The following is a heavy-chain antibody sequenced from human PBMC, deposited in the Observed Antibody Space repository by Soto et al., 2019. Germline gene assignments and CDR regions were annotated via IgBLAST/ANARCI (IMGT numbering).Heavy chain of an antibody. J-gene: IGHJ4*02. CDR1: GGSISSYY. CDR2: IYYSGST. V-gene: IGHV4-59*01. CDR3: ARRYYDFWSGYDWYFDY. Sequence: PSETLSLTCTVSGGSISSYYWSWIRQPPGKGLEWIGYIYYSGSTNYNPSLKSRVTISVDTSKNQFSLKLSSVTAADTAVYYCARRYYDFWSGYDWYFDYWGQGTLVTVSS. D-gene: IGHD3-3*01.